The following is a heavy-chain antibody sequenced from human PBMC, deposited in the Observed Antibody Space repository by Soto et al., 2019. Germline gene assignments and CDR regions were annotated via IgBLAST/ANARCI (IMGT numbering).Heavy chain of an antibody. V-gene: IGHV3-30-3*01. CDR2: ISYDGSNK. CDR1: GFTFSSCW. CDR3: ARADTAMARDYYYGMDV. D-gene: IGHD5-18*01. Sequence: GGSLRLSCAASGFTFSSCWMHWVRQAPGKGLEWVAVISYDGSNKYYADSVKGRFTISRDNSKNTLYLQMNSLRAEDTAVYYCARADTAMARDYYYGMDVWGQGTTVTVSS. J-gene: IGHJ6*02.